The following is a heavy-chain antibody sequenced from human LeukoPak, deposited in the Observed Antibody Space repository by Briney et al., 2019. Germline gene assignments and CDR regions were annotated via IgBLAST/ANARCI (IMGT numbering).Heavy chain of an antibody. D-gene: IGHD6-13*01. J-gene: IGHJ4*02. Sequence: GGSLRLSCAASGFTFSDYYMSWIRQAPGKGLEWVSYISSSSSYTNYADSVKGRFTISRDNAKNSLYLQMNSLRAEDTAVYYCARELGGAAAGPGYWGQGTLVTVSS. CDR2: ISSSSSYT. CDR3: ARELGGAAAGPGY. V-gene: IGHV3-11*05. CDR1: GFTFSDYY.